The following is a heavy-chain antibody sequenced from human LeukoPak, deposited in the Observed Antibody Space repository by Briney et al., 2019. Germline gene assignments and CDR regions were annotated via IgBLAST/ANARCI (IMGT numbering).Heavy chain of an antibody. V-gene: IGHV3-30*02. J-gene: IGHJ6*02. CDR2: IWYDGSNK. CDR3: AKGNWNYVDYYYGMDV. D-gene: IGHD1-7*01. CDR1: GFTFSSYG. Sequence: GGSLRLSCAASGFTFSSYGMHWVRQAPGKGLEWVAVIWYDGSNKYYADSVKGRFTISRDNSKNTLYLQMNSLRAEDTAVYYCAKGNWNYVDYYYGMDVWGQGTTVTVSS.